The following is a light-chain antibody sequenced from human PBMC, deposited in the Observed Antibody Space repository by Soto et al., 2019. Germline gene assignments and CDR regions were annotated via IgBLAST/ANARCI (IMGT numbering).Light chain of an antibody. V-gene: IGKV1-33*01. CDR3: QQYINLPLT. J-gene: IGKJ4*01. CDR1: QDISNY. Sequence: DIQMTQSPSSLSASVGDRVTLTCQASQDISNYLNWYQQKPGKAPKLLIYGASNLETGVPSRFSGSGSGTDFTLAISSLQPEDFATYFCQQYINLPLTFGGGTRVEI. CDR2: GAS.